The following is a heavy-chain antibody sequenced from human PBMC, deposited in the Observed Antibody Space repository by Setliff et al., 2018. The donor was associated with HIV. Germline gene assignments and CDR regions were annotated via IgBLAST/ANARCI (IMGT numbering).Heavy chain of an antibody. CDR2: ISSSSSTR. CDR3: AREGQEEWLAPSMYNWFDP. D-gene: IGHD6-19*01. J-gene: IGHJ5*02. V-gene: IGHV3-48*04. CDR1: GFTFSSYS. Sequence: GGSLRLSCAASGFTFSSYSMNWVRQAPGKGLEWVSYISSSSSTRYYAGSVKGRFTISRENAKNSLYLQMNSLRAEDTAVYYCAREGQEEWLAPSMYNWFDPWGQGTQVTVSS.